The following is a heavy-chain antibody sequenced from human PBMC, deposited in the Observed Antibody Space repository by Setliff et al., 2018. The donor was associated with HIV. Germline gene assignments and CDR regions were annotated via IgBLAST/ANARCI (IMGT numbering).Heavy chain of an antibody. CDR1: SLTNYY. CDR3: ARAPSCADSWCYMYYYYYYGMDV. D-gene: IGHD2-8*01. J-gene: IGHJ6*02. CDR2: IVDSGST. Sequence: SLTNYYWTWIRQSPEKGLEWIGEIVDSGSTNYSPSLKSRVTISLDTSKKQFSLRLNSVTAADTGVYYCARAPSCADSWCYMYYYYYYGMDVRGLGTTVTVSS. V-gene: IGHV4-34*12.